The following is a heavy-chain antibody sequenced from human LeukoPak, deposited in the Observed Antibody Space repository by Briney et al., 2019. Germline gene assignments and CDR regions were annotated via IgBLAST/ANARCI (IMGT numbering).Heavy chain of an antibody. CDR3: ARVSLQLRYFDIDY. CDR1: GGSISSGGYY. Sequence: SETLSLTCTVSGGSISSGGYYWSWIRQHPGRGLEWIGYIYYSGSTYYNPSLKSRVTISVDTSKNQFSLKLSSVTAADTAVYYCARVSLQLRYFDIDYWGQGTLVTVSS. D-gene: IGHD3-9*01. CDR2: IYYSGST. V-gene: IGHV4-31*03. J-gene: IGHJ4*02.